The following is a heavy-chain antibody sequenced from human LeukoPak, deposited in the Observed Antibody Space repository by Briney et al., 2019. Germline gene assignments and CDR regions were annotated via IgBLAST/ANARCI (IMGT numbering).Heavy chain of an antibody. V-gene: IGHV3-30*18. CDR3: AKDTDGDYGYYGMDV. D-gene: IGHD4-17*01. Sequence: GGSLRLSCAASGFTFSSYGMHWVRQAPGKGLEWVAFISYDGNNKYNPDSVKGRFTISRDNSKNTLYLQMNSLRAEDTAVYYCAKDTDGDYGYYGMDVWGQGTTVTVSS. CDR2: ISYDGNNK. J-gene: IGHJ6*02. CDR1: GFTFSSYG.